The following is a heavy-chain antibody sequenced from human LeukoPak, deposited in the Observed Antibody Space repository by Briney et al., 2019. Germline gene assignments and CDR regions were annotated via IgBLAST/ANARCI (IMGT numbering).Heavy chain of an antibody. J-gene: IGHJ5*02. D-gene: IGHD2-15*01. V-gene: IGHV1-2*06. CDR2: INPNSGGT. CDR1: GYTLTAYY. Sequence: EASVKVSCKASGYTLTAYYIYWVRQAPGQGLEWMGRINPNSGGTDYARNFQGRVTMTRGTSISTAYMELSRLRSDDTAVYYCARGYCSGGTCYLVENWLDPWGQGTLVTVSS. CDR3: ARGYCSGGTCYLVENWLDP.